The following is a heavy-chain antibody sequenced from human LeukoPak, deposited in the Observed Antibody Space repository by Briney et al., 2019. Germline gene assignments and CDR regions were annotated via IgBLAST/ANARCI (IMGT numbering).Heavy chain of an antibody. Sequence: SVKVSCKASGGTFSSYAISWVRQAPGQGLEWMGGIIPIFGTANYAQKFQGRVTITVDESTSTAYMELSSLRSEDTAVYYCARGALSGSDVIYWGQGTLVTVSS. V-gene: IGHV1-69*13. J-gene: IGHJ4*02. CDR3: ARGALSGSDVIY. CDR1: GGTFSSYA. CDR2: IIPIFGTA. D-gene: IGHD1-26*01.